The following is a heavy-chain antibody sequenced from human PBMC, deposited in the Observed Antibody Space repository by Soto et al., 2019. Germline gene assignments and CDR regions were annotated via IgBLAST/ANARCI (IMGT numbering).Heavy chain of an antibody. Sequence: EVQLLESGGGLVQPGGSLRLSYAASGFTFSSYAMIWIRQVPGKGLEWVSGLYGSGRGIHYADSVKGRFTISRDNSAYVVYLHMNDLRIEDTAVYYCAKDAVAGDGVWLAHAWGRGTAVTVSS. J-gene: IGHJ5*02. CDR2: LYGSGRGI. CDR3: AKDAVAGDGVWLAHA. V-gene: IGHV3-23*01. CDR1: GFTFSSYA. D-gene: IGHD4-17*01.